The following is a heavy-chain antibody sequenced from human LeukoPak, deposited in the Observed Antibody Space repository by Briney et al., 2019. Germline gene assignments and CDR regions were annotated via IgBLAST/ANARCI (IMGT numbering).Heavy chain of an antibody. D-gene: IGHD6-13*01. CDR3: ARLLGAAKTDYFDS. CDR1: GGSISSNNW. CDR2: ISYTGST. V-gene: IGHV4-39*01. Sequence: PSETLSLTCAVSGGSISSNNWRRWVRQPPGKGLEWIGSISYTGSTHYNPSLNPSLKSRVTISGDTSKNQFSLRLSSVTAADTAVYFCARLLGAAKTDYFDSWGQGTLVTVSS. J-gene: IGHJ4*02.